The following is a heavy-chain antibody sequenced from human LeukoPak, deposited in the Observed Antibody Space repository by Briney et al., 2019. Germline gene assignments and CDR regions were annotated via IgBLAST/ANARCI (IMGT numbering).Heavy chain of an antibody. D-gene: IGHD3-10*01. J-gene: IGHJ4*02. Sequence: GGSLRLSCAASGFTFSNYAMSWVRQAPGKGLEWVSVISGSGGSTYYADFVKGRFTISRDNSKNTLYLQMNSLRAEDTAVYHCAKDQTPYGSGSYYTNWGQGTLVTVSS. CDR1: GFTFSNYA. CDR2: ISGSGGST. V-gene: IGHV3-23*01. CDR3: AKDQTPYGSGSYYTN.